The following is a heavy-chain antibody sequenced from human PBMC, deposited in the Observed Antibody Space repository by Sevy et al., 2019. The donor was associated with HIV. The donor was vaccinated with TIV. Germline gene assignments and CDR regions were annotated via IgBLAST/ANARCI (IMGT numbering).Heavy chain of an antibody. Sequence: GGSLRLSCAASGFTFSSYGMHWVRQAPGKGLEWVAVIRDDGSNKYYADSVKGRFNISRDNSKNTLYLQMNSLRAEDTAVYYCEKDRRFLEWFFCNIDYWGQGTLVTVSS. CDR1: GFTFSSYG. J-gene: IGHJ4*02. D-gene: IGHD3-3*01. CDR3: EKDRRFLEWFFCNIDY. CDR2: IRDDGSNK. V-gene: IGHV3-30*02.